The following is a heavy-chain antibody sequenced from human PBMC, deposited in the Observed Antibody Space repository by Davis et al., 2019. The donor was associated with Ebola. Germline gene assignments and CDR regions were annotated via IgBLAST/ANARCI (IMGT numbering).Heavy chain of an antibody. CDR1: GGSFSGYY. D-gene: IGHD2-2*01. CDR2: INHSGST. J-gene: IGHJ6*02. Sequence: SETLSLTCAVYGGSFSGYYWSWIRQPPGKGLEWIGEINHSGSTNYNPSLKSRVTISVDTSKNQFSLKLSSVTAADTAVYYCASGRGDIVVVPAAILYYYYGMDVWGQGTTVTVSS. V-gene: IGHV4-34*01. CDR3: ASGRGDIVVVPAAILYYYYGMDV.